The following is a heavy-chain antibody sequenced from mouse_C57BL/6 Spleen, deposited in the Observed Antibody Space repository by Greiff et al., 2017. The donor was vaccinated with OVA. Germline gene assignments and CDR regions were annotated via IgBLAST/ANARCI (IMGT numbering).Heavy chain of an antibody. CDR1: GFNIKDDY. CDR2: IDPENGDT. D-gene: IGHD2-4*01. V-gene: IGHV14-4*01. Sequence: VQLQQSGAELVRPGASVKLSCTASGFNIKDDYMHWVKQRPEQGLEWIGWIDPENGDTEYASKFQGKATITADTSSNTAYLQLSSLTSEDTAVYYCTTPIYYDYDPYWGQGTLVTVSA. J-gene: IGHJ3*01. CDR3: TTPIYYDYDPY.